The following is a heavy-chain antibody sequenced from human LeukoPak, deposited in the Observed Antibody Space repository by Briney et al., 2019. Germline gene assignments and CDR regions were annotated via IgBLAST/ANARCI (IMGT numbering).Heavy chain of an antibody. V-gene: IGHV3-23*01. CDR1: GFTVSAYA. D-gene: IGHD1-14*01. CDR3: AKDFVRYNIQFDY. CDR2: IYDDNT. J-gene: IGHJ4*02. Sequence: PGVSLRLSCAASGFTVSAYAMAWVRQAPGKGLEWVSTIYDDNTYYADSVKGRFTISRDNSKNTLYLQMDSLRAEDTALYYCAKDFVRYNIQFDYWGQGALVTVSS.